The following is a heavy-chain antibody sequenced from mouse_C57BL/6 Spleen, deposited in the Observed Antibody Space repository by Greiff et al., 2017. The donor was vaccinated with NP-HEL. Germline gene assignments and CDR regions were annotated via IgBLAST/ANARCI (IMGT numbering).Heavy chain of an antibody. Sequence: VKLMESGAELVKPGASVKISCKASGYAFSSYWMNWVKQRPGKGLEWIGQIYPGDGDTNYNGKFKGKATLTADKSSSTAYMQLSSLTSEDSAVYFCASPYYYGSRGYFDVWGTGTTVTVSS. J-gene: IGHJ1*03. CDR2: IYPGDGDT. D-gene: IGHD1-1*01. CDR1: GYAFSSYW. CDR3: ASPYYYGSRGYFDV. V-gene: IGHV1-80*01.